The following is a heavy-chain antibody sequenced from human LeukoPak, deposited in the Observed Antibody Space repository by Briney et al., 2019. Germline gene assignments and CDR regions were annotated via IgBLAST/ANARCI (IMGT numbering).Heavy chain of an antibody. Sequence: SETLSLTCAVYGGSFSGYYWSWIRQPPGKGLEWIGEINHSGSTNYNPSLKSRVTISVDTSKNQFSLKLSSVTAADTAVYYCARLRRSGSAKTNYYYYMDVWGKGTTVTISS. CDR3: ARLRRSGSAKTNYYYYMDV. CDR2: INHSGST. V-gene: IGHV4-34*01. J-gene: IGHJ6*03. D-gene: IGHD3-10*01. CDR1: GGSFSGYY.